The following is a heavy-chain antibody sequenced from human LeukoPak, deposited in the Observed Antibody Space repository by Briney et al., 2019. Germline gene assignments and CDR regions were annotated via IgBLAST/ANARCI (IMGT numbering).Heavy chain of an antibody. D-gene: IGHD6-19*01. J-gene: IGHJ6*02. V-gene: IGHV3-33*08. Sequence: PGGSLRLSCAASGFTFSSYEMNWVREAPGKGLEWVAVIWYDGSNKYYADSVKGRFTISRDNSKNTLYLQMNSLRAEDTAVYYCARSVSRAVAGNYYYYGMDVWRQGTTVTVSS. CDR2: IWYDGSNK. CDR1: GFTFSSYE. CDR3: ARSVSRAVAGNYYYYGMDV.